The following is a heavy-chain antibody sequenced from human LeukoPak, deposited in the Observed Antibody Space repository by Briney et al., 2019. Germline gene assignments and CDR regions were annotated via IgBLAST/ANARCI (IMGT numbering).Heavy chain of an antibody. CDR3: ARVSVVVVAASDY. CDR1: GFTFSGYS. J-gene: IGHJ4*02. Sequence: GGSLRLSCAASGFTFSGYSMNWVRQAPGKGLEWVSSISSSSSYIYYADSVKGRFTISRDNAKNSLYLQMNSLRAEDTAVYYCARVSVVVVAASDYWGQGTLVTVSS. D-gene: IGHD2-15*01. CDR2: ISSSSSYI. V-gene: IGHV3-21*01.